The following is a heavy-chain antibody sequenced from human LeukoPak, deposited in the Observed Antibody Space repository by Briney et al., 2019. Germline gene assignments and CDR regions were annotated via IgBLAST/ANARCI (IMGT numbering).Heavy chain of an antibody. Sequence: YYSCTTNYNPSLKRRVTISVDNSKNQFSLKMSSVTAADTAVYYCARADSYSSGWYGGLDYWGQGTLVTISS. J-gene: IGHJ4*02. D-gene: IGHD6-19*01. CDR3: ARADSYSSGWYGGLDY. CDR2: YYSCTT. V-gene: IGHV4-59*01.